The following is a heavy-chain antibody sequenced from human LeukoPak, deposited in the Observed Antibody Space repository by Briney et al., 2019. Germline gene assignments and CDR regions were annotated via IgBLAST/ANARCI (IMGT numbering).Heavy chain of an antibody. Sequence: GGSLRLSCAASGFTFSSYAMHWVRQAPGKGLEWVAVISYDGSNKYYADSVKGRFTISRDNSKNTLYLQMNSLRAEDTAVYYCAKEWELLAPRAEYFQHWGQGTLATVSS. CDR2: ISYDGSNK. D-gene: IGHD1-26*01. CDR3: AKEWELLAPRAEYFQH. V-gene: IGHV3-30*04. CDR1: GFTFSSYA. J-gene: IGHJ1*01.